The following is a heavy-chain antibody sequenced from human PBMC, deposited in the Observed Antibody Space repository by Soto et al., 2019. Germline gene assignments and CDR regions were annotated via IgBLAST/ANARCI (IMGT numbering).Heavy chain of an antibody. CDR3: AKGRGGVAGIDY. Sequence: QVQLVESGGGVVQPGRSLRLSCAASGFTFSSYGMHWVRQAPGKGLEWVAVISYDGSNKYYADSVKGRFTISRDNSKNTLYLQMNSLRAEDTAVYYCAKGRGGVAGIDYWGQGTLVTVSS. V-gene: IGHV3-30*18. CDR1: GFTFSSYG. J-gene: IGHJ4*02. D-gene: IGHD6-19*01. CDR2: ISYDGSNK.